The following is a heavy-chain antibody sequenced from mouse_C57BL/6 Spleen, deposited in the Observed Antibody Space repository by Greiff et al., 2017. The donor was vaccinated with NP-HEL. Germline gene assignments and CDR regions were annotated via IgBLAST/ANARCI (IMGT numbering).Heavy chain of an antibody. CDR2: IWGDDDK. J-gene: IGHJ1*03. V-gene: IGHV8-8*01. CDR3: ARIGAIYYGSKNWYFDV. Sequence: QVTLKESGPGILQPSQTLSLTCSFSGFSLSTFGMGVGWIRQPPGKGLEWLGHIWGDDDKYYNPAPKSRLTISKDTSKHQAFLKIANVDTADTATYYCARIGAIYYGSKNWYFDVWGTGTTVTVSS. CDR1: GFSLSTFGMG. D-gene: IGHD1-1*01.